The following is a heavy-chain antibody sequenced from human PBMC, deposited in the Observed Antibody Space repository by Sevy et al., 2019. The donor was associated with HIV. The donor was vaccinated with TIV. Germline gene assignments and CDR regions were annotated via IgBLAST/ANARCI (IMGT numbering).Heavy chain of an antibody. V-gene: IGHV1-69*13. J-gene: IGHJ4*02. CDR2: IIPILGTV. Sequence: GPPVKVSCKASGGTFSSYGISWVRQAPGQGLEWMGGIIPILGTVNYAQKFQGRVTITADESTKTAYMELSSLRSEDTAVYYCARGGGNGWYYFDYWGQETLVTVSS. D-gene: IGHD6-19*01. CDR3: ARGGGNGWYYFDY. CDR1: GGTFSSYG.